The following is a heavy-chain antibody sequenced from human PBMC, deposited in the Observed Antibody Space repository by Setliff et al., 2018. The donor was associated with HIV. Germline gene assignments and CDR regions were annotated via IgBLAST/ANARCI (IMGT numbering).Heavy chain of an antibody. J-gene: IGHJ6*03. CDR3: ARNPQPTGTPDYYYYYYMDV. CDR2: IIPIFGTA. V-gene: IGHV1-69*06. CDR1: GYTFTKYD. Sequence: SVKVSCKASGYTFTKYDINWVRQAPGQGLEWMGRIIPIFGTANYAQKFQGRVTITADKSTSTAYMELSSLRSEDTAVYYCARNPQPTGTPDYYYYYYMDVWGKGTTVTVSS. D-gene: IGHD1-1*01.